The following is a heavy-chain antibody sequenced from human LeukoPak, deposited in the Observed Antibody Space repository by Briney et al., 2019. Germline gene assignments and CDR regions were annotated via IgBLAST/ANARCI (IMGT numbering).Heavy chain of an antibody. J-gene: IGHJ5*02. CDR1: RYTFTDYY. D-gene: IGHD2-2*01. V-gene: IGHV1-2*06. Sequence: ASVKVSCKASRYTFTDYYIHWVRQAPSQGLEWMGRINPNGGATNDAQDFQGRVTMTRDTSISTAYMELSRLRSDDTAVYYCARDLYCSSTSCQQVDPWGQGTLVTVSS. CDR3: ARDLYCSSTSCQQVDP. CDR2: INPNGGAT.